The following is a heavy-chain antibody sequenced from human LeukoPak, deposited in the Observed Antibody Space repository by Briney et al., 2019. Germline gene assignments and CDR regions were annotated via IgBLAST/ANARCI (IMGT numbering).Heavy chain of an antibody. CDR1: GFTFSSYG. D-gene: IGHD2-21*02. V-gene: IGHV3-33*01. J-gene: IGHJ4*02. CDR2: IWYDGSNK. Sequence: PGGSLRLSCAASGFTFSSYGMHWVRQAPGKGLEWVAVIWYDGSNKYYADSVKGRFTISRDNSKNTLYLQMNSLRAEDTAVYCCAREEAYCGGDCEGYFDYWGQGTLVTVSS. CDR3: AREEAYCGGDCEGYFDY.